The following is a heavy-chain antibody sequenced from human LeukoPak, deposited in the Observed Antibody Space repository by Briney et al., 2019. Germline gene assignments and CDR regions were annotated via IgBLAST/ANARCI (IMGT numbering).Heavy chain of an antibody. D-gene: IGHD4-17*01. V-gene: IGHV3-7*01. CDR2: IKQDGSEK. CDR1: GFSFNTYW. Sequence: GGSLTLSCAVSGFSFNTYWMTWVRQAPGKGLEWVANIKQDGSEKYYVDSVKGRFTISRDNAKNSLYLQMNDLRAEDTAVYYCARHPYGVLDYWGQGTLVTVSS. CDR3: ARHPYGVLDY. J-gene: IGHJ4*02.